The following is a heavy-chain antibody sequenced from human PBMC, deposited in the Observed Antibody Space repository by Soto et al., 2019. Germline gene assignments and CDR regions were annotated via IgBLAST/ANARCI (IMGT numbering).Heavy chain of an antibody. CDR1: GYTFTNYA. D-gene: IGHD1-26*01. V-gene: IGHV1-3*01. J-gene: IGHJ4*02. Sequence: ASVKVSCKASGYTFTNYAMHWVRQAPGQRLEWMGWIHAGNGNTKYSQKFQGRVTITGDKSTSTAYMELSSLRSEDTAVYYCARDGRLGGDNWGQGTLVTVSS. CDR2: IHAGNGNT. CDR3: ARDGRLGGDN.